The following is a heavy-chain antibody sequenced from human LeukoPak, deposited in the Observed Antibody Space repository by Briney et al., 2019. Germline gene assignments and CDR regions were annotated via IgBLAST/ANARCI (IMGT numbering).Heavy chain of an antibody. CDR3: ARTRQYSSTWGFGY. D-gene: IGHD2-2*01. CDR1: GYGFTSYA. Sequence: ASVKVSCKASGYGFTSYAMHWVRQAPGQRLEWLGWINAGNGNTKYSQEFQGRVTITRDTSASTAYMELSSLRSEDMAVYFCARTRQYSSTWGFGYWGQGTLVNVSS. CDR2: INAGNGNT. J-gene: IGHJ4*02. V-gene: IGHV1-3*03.